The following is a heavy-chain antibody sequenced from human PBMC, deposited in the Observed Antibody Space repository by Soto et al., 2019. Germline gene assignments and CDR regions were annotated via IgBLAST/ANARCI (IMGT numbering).Heavy chain of an antibody. CDR2: IYYSGST. CDR1: GGSISSGDYY. D-gene: IGHD6-6*01. CDR3: VFYSSSSGFDY. J-gene: IGHJ4*02. Sequence: SETLSLTCTVSGGSISSGDYYWSWIRQPPGKGLEWIGYIYYSGSTYYNPSLKSRATISVDTSKNQFSLKLSSVTAADSAVYYCVFYSSSSGFDYWGQGTLVTVSS. V-gene: IGHV4-30-4*01.